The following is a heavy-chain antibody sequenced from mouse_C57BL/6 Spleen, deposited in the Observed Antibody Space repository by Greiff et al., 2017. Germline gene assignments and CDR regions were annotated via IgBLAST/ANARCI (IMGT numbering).Heavy chain of an antibody. D-gene: IGHD2-4*01. CDR3: ARSYYEYDRYAMDY. CDR1: GYTFTSYW. J-gene: IGHJ4*01. CDR2: IYPGSGST. Sequence: QVQLQQPGAELVKPGASVKMSCKASGYTFTSYWITWVKQRPGQGLEWIGDIYPGSGSTNYNEKFKSKATLTVDTSSSTAYMQLSSLTSEDSAVYDCARSYYEYDRYAMDYWGQGTSVTVSS. V-gene: IGHV1-55*01.